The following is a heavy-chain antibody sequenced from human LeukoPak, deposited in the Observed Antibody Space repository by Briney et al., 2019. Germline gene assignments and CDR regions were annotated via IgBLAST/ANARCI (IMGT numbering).Heavy chain of an antibody. CDR1: VFTASSNY. CDR2: IYSGGST. V-gene: IGHV3-53*01. CDR3: ASGSGSYRTPYYYMDV. J-gene: IGHJ6*03. D-gene: IGHD3-10*01. Sequence: GGSLRLSCVASVFTASSNYTSWVRQAPGKGLGWGSVIYSGGSTYYADSVKGRFTFSRDNSKNKLYHQMNSQRAEDTAVYYCASGSGSYRTPYYYMDVWGTGTTVTVSS.